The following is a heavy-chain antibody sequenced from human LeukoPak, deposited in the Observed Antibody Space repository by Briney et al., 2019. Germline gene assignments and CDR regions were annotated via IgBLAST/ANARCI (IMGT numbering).Heavy chain of an antibody. CDR1: GYTFTNYY. CDR2: ITPSGGRT. V-gene: IGHV1-46*01. CDR3: ARDFSSVVGGIDS. J-gene: IGHJ4*02. D-gene: IGHD1-26*01. Sequence: ASVKVSCKASGYTFTNYYIHWVRQAPGQGLEWMGIITPSGGRTRYLRKFQGRVTMTRDTSTNTVYMELSSLKSEDTAVYYCARDFSSVVGGIDSWGQGTLVTVSS.